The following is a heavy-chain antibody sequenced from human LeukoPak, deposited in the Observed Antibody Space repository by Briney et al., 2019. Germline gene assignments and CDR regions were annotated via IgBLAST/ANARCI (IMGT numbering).Heavy chain of an antibody. CDR1: GGSISSYY. CDR2: VYYSGST. D-gene: IGHD2-8*01. V-gene: IGHV4-59*12. Sequence: SETLSLTCTVSGGSISSYYWSWIRQPPGKGLEWIGYVYYSGSTYYNPSLKSRVTISVDTSKNQFSLKLSSVTAADTAVYYCARDVCTNGVCLPDYWGQGTLVTVSS. J-gene: IGHJ4*02. CDR3: ARDVCTNGVCLPDY.